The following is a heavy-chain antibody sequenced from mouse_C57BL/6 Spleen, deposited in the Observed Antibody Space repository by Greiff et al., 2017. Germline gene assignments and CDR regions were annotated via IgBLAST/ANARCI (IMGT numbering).Heavy chain of an antibody. CDR1: GYTFTSYW. V-gene: IGHV1-61*01. Sequence: VQLQQPGAELVRPGSSVKLSCKASGYTFTSYWMDWVKQRPGQGLEWIGNIYPSDSETHYNQKFKDKVTLTVDKSSSTAYMQLSSLTSEDSAVYYCAREGGLRRGFAYWGQGTLVTVSA. CDR3: AREGGLRRGFAY. CDR2: IYPSDSET. D-gene: IGHD2-4*01. J-gene: IGHJ3*01.